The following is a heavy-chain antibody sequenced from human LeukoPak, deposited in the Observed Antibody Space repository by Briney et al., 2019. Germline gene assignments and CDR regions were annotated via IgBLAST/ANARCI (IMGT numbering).Heavy chain of an antibody. CDR2: IYYSGST. CDR3: ARRGPIFWPRGYFDY. Sequence: SETLSLTCTVSGGSISSYYWTWIRQPPGKGLEWIGSIYYSGSTNYNPSLKSRVTISVDTSKNQFSLKLSSVTAADTAVYYCARRGPIFWPRGYFDYWGQGTLVTVSS. D-gene: IGHD3-9*01. J-gene: IGHJ4*02. V-gene: IGHV4-59*12. CDR1: GGSISSYY.